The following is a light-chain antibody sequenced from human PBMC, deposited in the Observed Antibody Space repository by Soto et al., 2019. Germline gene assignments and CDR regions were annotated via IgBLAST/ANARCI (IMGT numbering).Light chain of an antibody. CDR1: SSDVGSYSL. CDR3: CSYAGSTVVV. J-gene: IGLJ2*01. Sequence: QSALTQPASVSGSPGQSITISCTGTSSDVGSYSLVSWYQQHPGKAPKLMIYEVRKRPSGASNRFSGSKSGNTASLTISALQAEDEADYYCCSYAGSTVVVFGGGTKLTVL. CDR2: EVR. V-gene: IGLV2-23*02.